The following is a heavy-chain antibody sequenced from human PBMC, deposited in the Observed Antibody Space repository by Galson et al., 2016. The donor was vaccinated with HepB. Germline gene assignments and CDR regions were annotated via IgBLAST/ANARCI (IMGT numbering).Heavy chain of an antibody. CDR2: ISYDGKKK. D-gene: IGHD2-21*02. CDR3: ARGAGTVMTVIYFDY. V-gene: IGHV3-30*04. Sequence: LRLSCAASGFTLNIYTMYWVRQAPGKGLEWVAVISYDGKKKYIADSLKGRFTISRDNSKSTVYLQMNSLRAEDTAVYYCARGAGTVMTVIYFDYWGQGAPVTVSS. J-gene: IGHJ4*02. CDR1: GFTLNIYT.